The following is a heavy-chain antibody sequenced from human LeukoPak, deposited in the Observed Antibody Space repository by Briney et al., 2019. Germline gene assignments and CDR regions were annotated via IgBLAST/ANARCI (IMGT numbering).Heavy chain of an antibody. J-gene: IGHJ4*02. CDR1: GYTFTSYY. CDR2: INPSGGST. V-gene: IGHV1-46*01. CDR3: ARAGDSGSYDEGMTY. D-gene: IGHD1-26*01. Sequence: ASVKVSCKASGYTFTSYYMHWVRQAPGQGLEWMGIINPSGGSTSYAQKFQGRVTMTRDMSTSTVYMELSSLGSEDTAVYYCARAGDSGSYDEGMTYWGQGTLVTVSS.